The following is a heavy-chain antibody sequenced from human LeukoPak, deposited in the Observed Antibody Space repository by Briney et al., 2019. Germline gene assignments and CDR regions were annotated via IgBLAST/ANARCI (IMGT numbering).Heavy chain of an antibody. CDR1: GFTFSTYA. CDR3: ARVVLNYYDSSGDAFDI. Sequence: GGSLRLSCAASGFTFSTYAMSWVRQTPGKGLEWVSSISSSSSYIYYADSVKGRFTISRDNAKNSLYLQMNSLRAEDTAVYYCARVVLNYYDSSGDAFDIWGQGTMVTVSS. V-gene: IGHV3-21*01. CDR2: ISSSSSYI. J-gene: IGHJ3*02. D-gene: IGHD3-22*01.